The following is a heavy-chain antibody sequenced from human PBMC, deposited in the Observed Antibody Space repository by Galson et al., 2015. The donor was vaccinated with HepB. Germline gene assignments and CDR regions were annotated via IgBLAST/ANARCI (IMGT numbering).Heavy chain of an antibody. V-gene: IGHV4/OR15-8*02. CDR2: IYLGGRT. CDR1: GGPISSANW. CDR3: ARHMSMPGTRGFDS. D-gene: IGHD1-1*01. J-gene: IGHJ4*02. Sequence: ETLSLTCVVSGGPISSANWWSWVRQPPGKGLEWIGEIYLGGRTHYNPSLNSRVTMSIDTSNNQCSLMLTSVTAADTAMYYCARHMSMPGTRGFDSWGQGTLVTVSS.